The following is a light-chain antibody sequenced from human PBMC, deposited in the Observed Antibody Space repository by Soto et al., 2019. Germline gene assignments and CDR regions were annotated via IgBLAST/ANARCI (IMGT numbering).Light chain of an antibody. CDR2: GSS. V-gene: IGKV3-15*01. CDR3: QQYNNWPRA. CDR1: QTISSN. J-gene: IGKJ1*01. Sequence: EILMTQSPATLSVSPGERVTLSCRASQTISSNLAWYQQKPGQAPRLLIYGSSIRATGISARFSGSGSGTEFTLTISSLQSEDLAVYYCQQYNNWPRAFGQGTEVQIK.